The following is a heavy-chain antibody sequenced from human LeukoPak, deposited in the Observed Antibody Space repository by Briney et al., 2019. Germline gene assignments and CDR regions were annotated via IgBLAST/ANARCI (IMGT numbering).Heavy chain of an antibody. D-gene: IGHD3-10*01. V-gene: IGHV1-69*13. J-gene: IGHJ6*03. CDR1: GYTFTGYY. CDR2: IIPIFGTA. CDR3: ARDHGSGYYYMDV. Sequence: SVKVSCKASGYTFTGYYMHWVRQAPGQGLEWMGGIIPIFGTANYAQKFQGRVTITADESTSTAYMELSSLRSEDTAVYYCARDHGSGYYYMDVWGKGTTVTVSS.